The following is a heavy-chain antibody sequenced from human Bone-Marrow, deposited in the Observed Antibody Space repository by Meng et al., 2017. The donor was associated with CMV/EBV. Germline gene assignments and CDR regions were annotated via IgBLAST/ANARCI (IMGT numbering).Heavy chain of an antibody. D-gene: IGHD1-26*01. CDR3: ARGWELAAFDY. CDR1: GGSISSSSYY. V-gene: IGHV4-39*07. Sequence: SETLSLTCTVSGGSISSSSYYWGWIRQPPGKGLEWIGSIDYSGSTYYNPSLKSRVTISVDTSKNQFSQKLSSVTAADTAVYYCARGWELAAFDYWGQGTRVTVSS. CDR2: IDYSGST. J-gene: IGHJ4*02.